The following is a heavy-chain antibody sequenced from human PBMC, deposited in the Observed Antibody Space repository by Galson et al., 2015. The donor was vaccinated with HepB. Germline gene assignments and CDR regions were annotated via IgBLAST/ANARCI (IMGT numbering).Heavy chain of an antibody. V-gene: IGHV1-24*01. J-gene: IGHJ6*02. CDR3: ATIRVDTAMVYYYYGMDV. Sequence: SVKVSCKVSGYTLTELSMHWVRQAPGKGLEWMGGFDPEDGETIYAQKFQGRVTMTEDTSTDTAYMELSSLRSEDTAVYYCATIRVDTAMVYYYYGMDVWGQGTTVTVSS. CDR1: GYTLTELS. CDR2: FDPEDGET. D-gene: IGHD5-18*01.